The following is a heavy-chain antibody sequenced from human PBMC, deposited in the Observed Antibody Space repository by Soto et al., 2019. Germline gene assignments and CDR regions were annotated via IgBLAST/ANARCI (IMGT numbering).Heavy chain of an antibody. CDR2: IYYSGST. Sequence: SETLSLTCTVSGGSISSYYWSWIRQPPGKGLEWIGYIYYSGSTNYNPSLKSRVTISVDTSKNQFSLKLSSVTAADTAVYYCARDSLLWFGDRSNYYYYYGMDVWGQGTTVIVSS. J-gene: IGHJ6*02. CDR3: ARDSLLWFGDRSNYYYYYGMDV. D-gene: IGHD3-10*01. V-gene: IGHV4-59*01. CDR1: GGSISSYY.